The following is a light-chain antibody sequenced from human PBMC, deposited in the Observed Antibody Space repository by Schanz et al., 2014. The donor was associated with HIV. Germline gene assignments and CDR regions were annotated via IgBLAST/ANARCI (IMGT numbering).Light chain of an antibody. CDR3: QHYHTYPYT. CDR1: QSINRW. V-gene: IGKV1-5*03. Sequence: DIQMTQSPSTLSTSVGDTVTITCRASQSINRWLAWYQQKPGKAPNLLIYQASTLETGVPSRFSGSGSGTEFTLTISSLQPADFATYYCQHYHTYPYTFGQGTELEI. J-gene: IGKJ2*01. CDR2: QAS.